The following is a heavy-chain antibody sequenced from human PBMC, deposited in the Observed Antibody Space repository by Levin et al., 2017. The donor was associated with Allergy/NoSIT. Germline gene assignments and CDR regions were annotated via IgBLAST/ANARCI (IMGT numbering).Heavy chain of an antibody. V-gene: IGHV3-23*01. J-gene: IGHJ4*02. Sequence: LSLTCAASGFTFTTSAMTWVRPAPGKGLEWVSGISESGGSTYYADSVKGRFTISRDNSKNTLYLQMNSLRAEDTAIYYCAKDTPALSAGPYFDCWGQGTLVTVSS. D-gene: IGHD2-2*01. CDR1: GFTFTTSA. CDR2: ISESGGST. CDR3: AKDTPALSAGPYFDC.